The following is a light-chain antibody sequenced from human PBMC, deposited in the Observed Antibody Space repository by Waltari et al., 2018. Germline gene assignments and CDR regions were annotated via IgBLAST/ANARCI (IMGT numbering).Light chain of an antibody. CDR2: EAS. J-gene: IGKJ5*01. CDR1: QSVASN. V-gene: IGKV3-15*01. Sequence: EVVMTPSPATLSLFPGERATLSCRASQSVASNLAWYQQKPGQAPRLLIYEASTRATGISARFRGSGSGTEFTLTISSLQSEDSAVYYCQQYNRWPPITFGQGTRLEIK. CDR3: QQYNRWPPIT.